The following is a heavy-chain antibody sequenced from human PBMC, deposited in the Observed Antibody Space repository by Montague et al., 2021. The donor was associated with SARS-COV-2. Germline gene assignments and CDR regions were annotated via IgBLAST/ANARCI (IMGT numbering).Heavy chain of an antibody. D-gene: IGHD4-17*01. CDR3: ARGRAVTTFYYYYYGMDV. CDR2: INHSGST. CDR1: GGSFSGYY. V-gene: IGHV4-34*01. J-gene: IGHJ6*02. Sequence: ETLSLTCAVYGGSFSGYYWSWIRQPPGKGLEWIGEINHSGSTNYNPSLKSRVTISVDTSKNQFSPKLSSVTAADTAVYYCARGRAVTTFYYYYYGMDVWGQGTTVTVSS.